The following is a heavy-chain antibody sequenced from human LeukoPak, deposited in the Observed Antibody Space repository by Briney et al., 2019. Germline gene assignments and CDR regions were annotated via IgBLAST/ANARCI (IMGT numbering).Heavy chain of an antibody. CDR2: IWYDGSNK. J-gene: IGHJ6*02. D-gene: IGHD4-17*01. V-gene: IGHV3-33*01. Sequence: GGSLRLSCAASGFTFSGYGMHWVRQAPGKGLEWVAVIWYDGSNKYYADSVKGRFTISRDNSKNTLYLQMNSLRAEDTAVYYCARDLDDYGDYVANYWGQGTTVTVSS. CDR3: ARDLDDYGDYVANY. CDR1: GFTFSGYG.